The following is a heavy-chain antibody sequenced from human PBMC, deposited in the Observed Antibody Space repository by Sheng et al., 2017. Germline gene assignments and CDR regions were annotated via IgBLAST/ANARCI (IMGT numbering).Heavy chain of an antibody. Sequence: EVQLVESGGGLGPAGGGPSRLSCAASGFTSSRHWMQWVRQAPGKGLVWVSRIDGDGSTTTYADSVKGRFTIFRDNAKNTLYLQMNSLRAEDTAVYYCVRSGVPNGFDIWGQGTMVTVSS. CDR2: IDGDGSTT. CDR3: VRSGVPNGFDI. CDR1: GFTSSRHW. D-gene: IGHD2-15*01. J-gene: IGHJ3*02. V-gene: IGHV3-74*02.